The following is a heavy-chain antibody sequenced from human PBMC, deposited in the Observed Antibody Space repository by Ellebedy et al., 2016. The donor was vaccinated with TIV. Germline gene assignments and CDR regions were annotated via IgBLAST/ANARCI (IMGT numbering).Heavy chain of an antibody. CDR2: INPSGGST. V-gene: IGHV1-46*04. D-gene: IGHD1-26*01. CDR3: ARVRSGSYYDY. J-gene: IGHJ4*02. CDR1: GYTFTSYY. Sequence: ASVKVSCKASGYTFTSYYMHWVRQAPGQGLEWMGIINPSGGSTSYAQKLQGRVTITRDTSASTAYMELSSLRSEDTAVYYCARVRSGSYYDYWGQGTLVTVSS.